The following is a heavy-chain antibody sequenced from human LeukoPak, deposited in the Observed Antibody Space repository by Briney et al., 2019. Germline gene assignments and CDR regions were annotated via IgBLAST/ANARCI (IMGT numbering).Heavy chain of an antibody. CDR3: ARGPHERSGYPDD. CDR1: GYTFTSYY. D-gene: IGHD3-22*01. Sequence: GASVKVSCKTSGYTFTSYYMHWVRQAPGQGLEWMGIINPSGDSTNYSQKFQGRVTMTRDTSISTAYMELSRLRSDDTAVYYCARGPHERSGYPDDWGQGTLVTVSS. V-gene: IGHV1-46*01. CDR2: INPSGDST. J-gene: IGHJ4*02.